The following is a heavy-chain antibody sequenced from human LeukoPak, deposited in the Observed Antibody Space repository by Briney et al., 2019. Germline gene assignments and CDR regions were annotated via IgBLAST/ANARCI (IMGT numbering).Heavy chain of an antibody. CDR1: GYTFTSYD. D-gene: IGHD3-22*01. J-gene: IGHJ3*02. V-gene: IGHV1-8*01. CDR2: INPNNGNT. CDR3: AWSSAYYYDSSGGAFDI. Sequence: GASVKVSCKASGYTFTSYDINWVRQATGQGLEWMGWINPNNGNTDYAQKFPGRVTMTRNTSISTAYMELSSLRSEDTAVYYCAWSSAYYYDSSGGAFDIWGQGTMVTVSS.